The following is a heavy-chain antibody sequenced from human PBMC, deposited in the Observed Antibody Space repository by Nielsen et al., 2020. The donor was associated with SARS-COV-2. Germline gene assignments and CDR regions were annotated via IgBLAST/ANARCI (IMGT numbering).Heavy chain of an antibody. CDR2: IYPGDSDT. V-gene: IGHV5-51*01. CDR1: GYSFTSYW. J-gene: IGHJ4*02. D-gene: IGHD5-12*01. CDR3: ARPSGVATITDYFDD. Sequence: GESLKISCKGSGYSFTSYWIGWVRQMPGKGLDWMWIIYPGDSDTRYSPSFQGQVPISADKSISTAYLQWSSLKASDTAMYYGARPSGVATITDYFDDWGQGTLVTVSS.